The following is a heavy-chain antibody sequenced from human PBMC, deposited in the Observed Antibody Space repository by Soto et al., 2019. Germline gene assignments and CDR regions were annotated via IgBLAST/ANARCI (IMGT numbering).Heavy chain of an antibody. D-gene: IGHD3-16*02. V-gene: IGHV4-34*08. CDR3: AGPLMITFGGVIVDHDAFDI. J-gene: IGHJ3*02. CDR2: INHSGST. CDR1: GFTFSSFA. Sequence: GSLRLSCAASGFTFSSFALSWVRQAPGKGLEWIGYINHSGSTNYNPSLKSRVTISVDTSKHQFSLKLSSVTAADTAVYYCAGPLMITFGGVIVDHDAFDIWGQGTMVTVSS.